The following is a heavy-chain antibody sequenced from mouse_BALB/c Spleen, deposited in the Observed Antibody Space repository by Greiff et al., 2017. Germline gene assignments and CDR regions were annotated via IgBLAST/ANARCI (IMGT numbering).Heavy chain of an antibody. J-gene: IGHJ4*01. D-gene: IGHD2-12*01. CDR3: ARYPYFTTYAMDY. CDR2: ISSCGSS. Sequence: EVKLMESGGGLVQPGGSLKLSCAASGFTFSSYNMSWVRQTPVKRLEWVGYISSCGSSTYPDSVKSRITTSRDNAKNIMYLQMSNRMSEDTAIYYCARYPYFTTYAMDYWGQGTSVTVSS. CDR1: GFTFSSYN. V-gene: IGHV5-6-5*01.